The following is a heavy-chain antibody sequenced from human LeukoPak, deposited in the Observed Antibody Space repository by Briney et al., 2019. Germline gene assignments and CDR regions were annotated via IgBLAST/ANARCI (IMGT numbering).Heavy chain of an antibody. CDR3: ASGDPPSDY. V-gene: IGHV4-34*01. J-gene: IGHJ4*02. CDR1: GGSFSGYY. Sequence: SETLSLTCAVYGGSFSGYYWSWIRQPPGKGLEWIGEINHSGSTNYNPSLKSRVTISVDTSKNQFSLKLSSVTAADTAVYYRASGDPPSDYWGQGTLVTVSS. CDR2: INHSGST.